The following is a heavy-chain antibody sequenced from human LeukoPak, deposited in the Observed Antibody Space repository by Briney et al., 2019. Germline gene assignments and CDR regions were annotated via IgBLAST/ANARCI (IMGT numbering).Heavy chain of an antibody. D-gene: IGHD4-11*01. Sequence: QSGGSLRLSCAASGLTFSTYDMSWVRQAPGKGLEWVSAISDSGGTTWYADSVKGRFTISRDNSKNTLYVQMNSLRAEDTAVYHCAKVSWSSNHDDYWGQGTLVTVSS. V-gene: IGHV3-23*01. CDR2: ISDSGGTT. CDR3: AKVSWSSNHDDY. CDR1: GLTFSTYD. J-gene: IGHJ4*02.